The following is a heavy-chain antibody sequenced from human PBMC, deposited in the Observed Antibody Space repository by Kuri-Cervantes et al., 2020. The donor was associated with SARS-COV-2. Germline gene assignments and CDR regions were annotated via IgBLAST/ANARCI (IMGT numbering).Heavy chain of an antibody. D-gene: IGHD2-15*01. V-gene: IGHV3-33*01. CDR2: IWYDGSNK. CDR3: ARDLTLGYCSGGSCYYYYGMDV. CDR1: GFTFSSYG. J-gene: IGHJ6*02. Sequence: GGSLRLSCAASGFTFSSYGMHWVRQAPGKGLEWVAVIWYDGSNKYYADSVKGRFTISRDNAKNTLYLQMNSLRAEDTAVYYCARDLTLGYCSGGSCYYYYGMDVWGQGTTVTVSS.